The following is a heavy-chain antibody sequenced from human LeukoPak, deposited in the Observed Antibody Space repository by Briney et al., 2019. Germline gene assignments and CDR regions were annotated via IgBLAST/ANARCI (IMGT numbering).Heavy chain of an antibody. V-gene: IGHV3-30*09. CDR3: ARAKRGLTDY. CDR2: ISYDGNHT. Sequence: GGSLRLSCAASGFTFRNYAVHWVRQAPGKGLEWVAVISYDGNHTFYADSVKGRFAISRDNSKNTLFLQMSALGADDTAVYYCARAKRGLTDYWGQGTLVTVSS. D-gene: IGHD2-8*01. CDR1: GFTFRNYA. J-gene: IGHJ4*02.